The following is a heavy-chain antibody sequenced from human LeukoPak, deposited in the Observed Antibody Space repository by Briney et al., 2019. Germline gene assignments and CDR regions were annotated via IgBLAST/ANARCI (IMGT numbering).Heavy chain of an antibody. CDR2: IYYSGST. V-gene: IGHV4-59*01. D-gene: IGHD4-11*01. Sequence: SETLSLTCTVSGGSISSYCWSWIRQPPGKGLEWIGYIYYSGSTNYNPSLKSRVTISVDTSKNQFSLKLSSVTAADTAVYYCARVTTGHYYYYYYMDVWGKGTTVTVSS. CDR1: GGSISSYC. J-gene: IGHJ6*03. CDR3: ARVTTGHYYYYYYMDV.